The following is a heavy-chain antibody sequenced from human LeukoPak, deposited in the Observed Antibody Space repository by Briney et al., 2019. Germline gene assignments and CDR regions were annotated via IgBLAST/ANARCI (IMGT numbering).Heavy chain of an antibody. J-gene: IGHJ4*02. V-gene: IGHV1-69*13. CDR3: ARDSRYYYDSSGYYYCYY. D-gene: IGHD3-22*01. Sequence: ASVKVSCKASGGTFSSYAISWVRQAPGQGLEWMGGIIPIFGTANYAQNFQGRVTITADESTSTAYMELSSLRSEDTAVYYCARDSRYYYDSSGYYYCYYWGQGTLVTVSS. CDR2: IIPIFGTA. CDR1: GGTFSSYA.